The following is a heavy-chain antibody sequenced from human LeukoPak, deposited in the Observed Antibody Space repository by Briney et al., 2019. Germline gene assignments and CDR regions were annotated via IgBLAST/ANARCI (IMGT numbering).Heavy chain of an antibody. Sequence: SETLSLTCAVYGGSFSGYYWSWIRQPPGKGLEWIGEINHSGSTNYNPSRKSRVTISVDTSKNQFSLKLSSVTAADTAVYYCARHPLVWFGGLIDYWGQGTLVTVSS. D-gene: IGHD3-10*01. CDR2: INHSGST. V-gene: IGHV4-34*01. J-gene: IGHJ4*02. CDR1: GGSFSGYY. CDR3: ARHPLVWFGGLIDY.